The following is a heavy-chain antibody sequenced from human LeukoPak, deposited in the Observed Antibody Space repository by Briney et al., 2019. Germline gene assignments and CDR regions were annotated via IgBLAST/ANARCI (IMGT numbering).Heavy chain of an antibody. CDR1: GFTFSSYS. CDR3: ARDHGGSGSS. V-gene: IGHV3-48*01. CDR2: ISSSSSTI. D-gene: IGHD3-10*01. J-gene: IGHJ5*02. Sequence: QTGGSLRLSCAASGFTFSSYSMNWVRQAPGKGLEWVSYISSSSSTIYYADSVKGRFTISRDNAKNSLYLQMNSLRAEDTAVYYCARDHGGSGSSWGQGTLVTVSS.